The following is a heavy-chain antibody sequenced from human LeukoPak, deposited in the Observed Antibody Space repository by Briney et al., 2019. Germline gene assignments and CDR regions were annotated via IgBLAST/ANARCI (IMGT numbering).Heavy chain of an antibody. D-gene: IGHD6-6*01. CDR2: IYPGDSNT. CDR3: ARHSSSSGYYGMDV. J-gene: IGHJ6*02. CDR1: GYSFTSYW. V-gene: IGHV5-51*01. Sequence: GESLKISCKGSGYSFTSYWIAWVRQMPGKGLEWMGIIYPGDSNTGYSPSFQGQVTISADKSISTAYLQCSSLKASDTAMYYCARHSSSSGYYGMDVWGQGTTVTVSS.